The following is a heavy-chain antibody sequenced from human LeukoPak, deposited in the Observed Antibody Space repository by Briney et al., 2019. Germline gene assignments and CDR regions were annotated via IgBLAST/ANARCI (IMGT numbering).Heavy chain of an antibody. J-gene: IGHJ4*02. D-gene: IGHD3-22*01. CDR3: ARDEGSYYDYFDY. CDR2: INAYNGDT. Sequence: ASVKASCKASGYTFTRYSISWVRQVPGQGLEWMGWINAYNGDTNYAQKLQGRVTMTTDTSTSTAYMELRSLRSDDTAVYYCARDEGSYYDYFDYWGQGTQVTVSS. CDR1: GYTFTRYS. V-gene: IGHV1-18*01.